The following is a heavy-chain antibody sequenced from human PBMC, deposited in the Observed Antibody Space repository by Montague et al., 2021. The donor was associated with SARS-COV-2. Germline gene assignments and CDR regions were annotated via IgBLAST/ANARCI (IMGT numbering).Heavy chain of an antibody. CDR2: INHSGST. CDR3: ARGRTVTTFYYYYGMDV. Sequence: SKTLSLTCAVYGGSFSGYYWSWIRQPPGRGLEWIAEINHSGSTXXXPSXXXRVTISVDTSKNQFSLKLSSVTAADTAVYYCARGRTVTTFYYYYGMDVWGQGTTVTVSS. D-gene: IGHD4-17*01. V-gene: IGHV4-34*01. J-gene: IGHJ6*02. CDR1: GGSFSGYY.